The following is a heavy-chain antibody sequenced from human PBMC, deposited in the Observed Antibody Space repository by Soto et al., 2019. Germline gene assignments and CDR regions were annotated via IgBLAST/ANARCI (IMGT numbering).Heavy chain of an antibody. CDR1: GYTFTSYG. J-gene: IGHJ3*02. V-gene: IGHV1-18*01. D-gene: IGHD3-10*01. CDR3: ARASTYYFGSGLAYAFHI. CDR2: ISAYNGNT. Sequence: ASVKVSCKASGYTFTSYGISWVRQAPGQGLEWMGWISAYNGNTNYAQKFQGRVTMTTDTSTTTAYMELRSLRSDDTAVYYCARASTYYFGSGLAYAFHIWGQGTMVTVSS.